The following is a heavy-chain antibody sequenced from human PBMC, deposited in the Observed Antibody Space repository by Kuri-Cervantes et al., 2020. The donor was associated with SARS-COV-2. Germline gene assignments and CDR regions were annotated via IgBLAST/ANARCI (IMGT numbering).Heavy chain of an antibody. CDR1: GFTFSSYS. Sequence: GESLKISCAASGFTFSSYSMNWVRQAPGKGLEWVSYISSSSSTIYYADSVKGRFTISRDNSKNTLYLQMNSLRAEDTAVYYCANPTGHYYYGMDVWGQGTTVTVSS. J-gene: IGHJ6*02. CDR2: ISSSSSTI. CDR3: ANPTGHYYYGMDV. V-gene: IGHV3-48*01.